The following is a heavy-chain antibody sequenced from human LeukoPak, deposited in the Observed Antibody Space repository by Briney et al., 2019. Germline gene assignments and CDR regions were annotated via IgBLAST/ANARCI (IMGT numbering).Heavy chain of an antibody. J-gene: IGHJ5*02. D-gene: IGHD5-24*01. CDR1: GFTFSNYY. CDR3: AREEIRSWFDP. CDR2: ISGSGGII. Sequence: GGSLRLSCAASGFTFSNYYMSWIRQAPGKGLEWVSYISGSGGIIYYADSVKGRFTISRDNAKNSLYLQMNSLRADDTAVYYCAREEIRSWFDPWGQGTLVTVSS. V-gene: IGHV3-11*01.